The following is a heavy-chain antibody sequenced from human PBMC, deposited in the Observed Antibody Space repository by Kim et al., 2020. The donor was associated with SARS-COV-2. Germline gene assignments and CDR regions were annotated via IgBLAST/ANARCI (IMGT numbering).Heavy chain of an antibody. J-gene: IGHJ4*02. V-gene: IGHV4-39*01. Sequence: KSRVTISVDTSKNQFSLKLSSVTAADTAVYYCARLQDYGDYSYSGLGLDYWGQGTLVTVSS. CDR3: ARLQDYGDYSYSGLGLDY. D-gene: IGHD4-17*01.